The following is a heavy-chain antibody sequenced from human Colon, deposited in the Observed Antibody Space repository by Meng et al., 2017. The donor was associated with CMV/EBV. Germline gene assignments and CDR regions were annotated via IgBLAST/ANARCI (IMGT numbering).Heavy chain of an antibody. Sequence: QVQLVQSGAEVKKPXXSVKFXCKASGXPFTGYYMHWVRQAPGQGLEWMGRINPNSGATEYAQNFQGRVTMTRDTSISTAYMELSRLRSDDTAVYYCARDSRHCTSASCYSWYFDLWGRGTMGTVSS. V-gene: IGHV1-2*06. CDR1: GXPFTGYY. CDR2: INPNSGAT. D-gene: IGHD2-2*02. J-gene: IGHJ2*01. CDR3: ARDSRHCTSASCYSWYFDL.